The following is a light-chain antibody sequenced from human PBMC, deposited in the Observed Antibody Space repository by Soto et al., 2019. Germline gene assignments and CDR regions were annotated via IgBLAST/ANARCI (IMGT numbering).Light chain of an antibody. J-gene: IGKJ1*01. Sequence: EIAITQSPATLSVSPGERATLYCRDSQIVDFDLAWYQQKRGQAPRVXIYGASTRDTGTPARFSGSGSGTEFALTISSLQSEDSEVYDCQQFLKWPWTFGQGTKVDIK. CDR1: QIVDFD. V-gene: IGKV3-15*01. CDR2: GAS. CDR3: QQFLKWPWT.